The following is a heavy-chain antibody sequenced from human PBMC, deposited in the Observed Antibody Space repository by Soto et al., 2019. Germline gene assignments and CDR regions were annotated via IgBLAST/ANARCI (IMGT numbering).Heavy chain of an antibody. CDR1: GGTFTSYT. D-gene: IGHD3-10*01. J-gene: IGHJ4*02. CDR3: ATSYGSGSAHFDY. V-gene: IGHV1-69*02. CDR2: IIPILRMA. Sequence: QVQLVQSGAEVKMPGSSVKVSCTASGGTFTSYTFSWVRQVPGQGLEWMGRIIPILRMADFAQKFQGRVTITADESKSTVYMKLSSLRSDDTAVYYCATSYGSGSAHFDYWGQGTLVTVS.